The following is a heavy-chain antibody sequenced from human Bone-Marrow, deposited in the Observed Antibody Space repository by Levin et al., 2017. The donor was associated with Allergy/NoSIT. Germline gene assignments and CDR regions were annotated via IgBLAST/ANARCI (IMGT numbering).Heavy chain of an antibody. CDR1: GYTFTSYC. Sequence: GESLKISCKASGYTFTSYCMHWVRQAPGQGLEWMGIINPSGGSTSYAQKFQGRVTMTRDTSTSTVYMELSSLRSEDTAVYYCARAGYCSSTSCYDAFDIWGQGTMVTVSS. D-gene: IGHD2-2*01. CDR2: INPSGGST. J-gene: IGHJ3*02. V-gene: IGHV1-46*01. CDR3: ARAGYCSSTSCYDAFDI.